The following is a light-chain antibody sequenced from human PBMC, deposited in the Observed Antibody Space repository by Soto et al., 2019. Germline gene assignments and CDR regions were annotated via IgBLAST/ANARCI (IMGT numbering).Light chain of an antibody. CDR1: QIVSANY. CDR3: QQYGSSPYS. V-gene: IGKV3-20*01. Sequence: EVVLTQSPATLSLSPGERATLSCRANQIVSANYLAWYQQKPGQAPRLLIYGASSSATGIPDRFSGSGSGTDFPFTTGRPEPEGVGLCCFQQYGSSPYSFGPWNKVDIK. J-gene: IGKJ3*01. CDR2: GAS.